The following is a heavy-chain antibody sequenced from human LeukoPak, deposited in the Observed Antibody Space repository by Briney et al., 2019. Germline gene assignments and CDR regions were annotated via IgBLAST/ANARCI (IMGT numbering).Heavy chain of an antibody. D-gene: IGHD1-26*01. CDR1: GGSISSGDYY. J-gene: IGHJ4*02. CDR2: IYYSGST. CDR3: ARGWELSHFDY. Sequence: SETLSLTCTVSGGSISSGDYYWSWIRQPPGKGLEWIGYIYYSGSTYYNPSLKSRVTISVDTSKNQFSLKLSSVTAADTAVYYCARGWELSHFDYWGQGTLVTVSS. V-gene: IGHV4-30-4*02.